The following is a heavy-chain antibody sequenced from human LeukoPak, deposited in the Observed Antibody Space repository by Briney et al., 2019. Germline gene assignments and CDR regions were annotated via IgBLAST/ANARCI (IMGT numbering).Heavy chain of an antibody. CDR3: AREGDGYNVRGMDV. CDR2: IYHSGST. CDR1: GGSISSSSYY. D-gene: IGHD5-24*01. J-gene: IGHJ6*02. Sequence: PSETPSLTCTVSGGSISSSSYYWGWIRQPPGKGLEWIGEIYHSGSTNYNPSLKSRVTISVDKSKNQFSLKLSSVTAADTAVYYCAREGDGYNVRGMDVWGQGTTVTVSS. V-gene: IGHV4-39*07.